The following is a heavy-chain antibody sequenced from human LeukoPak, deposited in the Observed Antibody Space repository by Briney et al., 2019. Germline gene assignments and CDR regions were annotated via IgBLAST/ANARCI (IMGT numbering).Heavy chain of an antibody. D-gene: IGHD5-18*01. CDR3: ARGKRGFIYGSDF. CDR1: RFTFSSYA. CDR2: IWYDGSNK. Sequence: PGRSLRLSRAGSRFTFSSYAMHWVRQAPGKGLEWVALIWYDGSNKYYADSVKGRFSISRDNSKNTLSLQMNSLRVEDTALYYCARGKRGFIYGSDFWGQGTLVTVSS. J-gene: IGHJ4*02. V-gene: IGHV3-33*01.